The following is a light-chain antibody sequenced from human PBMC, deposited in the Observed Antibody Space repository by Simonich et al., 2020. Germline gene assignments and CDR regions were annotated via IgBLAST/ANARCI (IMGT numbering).Light chain of an antibody. CDR3: QSYDSSNQV. Sequence: NFMLTQPHSVSESPGKTVTISCTRSSGRIASNYVKWYQQRPGSSPPTVIYEDNQRPSGVPDRFSGSIDSSSNSASLPISGLKTEDEADYYCQSYDSSNQVFGGGTKLTVL. CDR1: SGRIASNY. V-gene: IGLV6-57*01. J-gene: IGLJ2*01. CDR2: EDN.